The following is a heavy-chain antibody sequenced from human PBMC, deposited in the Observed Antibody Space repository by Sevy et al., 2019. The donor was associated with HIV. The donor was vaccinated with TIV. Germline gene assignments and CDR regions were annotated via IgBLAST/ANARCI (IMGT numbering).Heavy chain of an antibody. CDR2: ISGIGVST. J-gene: IGHJ4*02. V-gene: IGHV3-23*01. D-gene: IGHD3-22*01. CDR3: AKDVRYDSSGYFDY. Sequence: GGSLRLSCAASRFTLRSYAMSWVRQAPGKGLAWVSAISGIGVSTYYAVSVNGRFTISRDNSKNTLYLQMTGLRAEDTAVYYGAKDVRYDSSGYFDYWGQGILVTVSS. CDR1: RFTLRSYA.